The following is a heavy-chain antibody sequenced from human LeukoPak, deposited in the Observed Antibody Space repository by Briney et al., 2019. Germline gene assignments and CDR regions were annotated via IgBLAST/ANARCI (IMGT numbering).Heavy chain of an antibody. Sequence: SETLSLTCTASGGSISSSSYYWGWIRQPPGKGLEWIGSIYYSGSTYYNPSLKSRVTISVDTSKNQFSLKLSSVTAADTAVYYCARGGDTVMSLDYWGQGTLVTVSS. V-gene: IGHV4-39*01. CDR3: ARGGDTVMSLDY. CDR1: GGSISSSSYY. D-gene: IGHD5-18*01. CDR2: IYYSGST. J-gene: IGHJ4*02.